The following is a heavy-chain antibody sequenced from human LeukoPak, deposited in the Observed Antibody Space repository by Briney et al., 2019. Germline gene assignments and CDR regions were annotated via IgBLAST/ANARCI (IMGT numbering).Heavy chain of an antibody. CDR2: IYHSGST. V-gene: IGHV4-4*02. Sequence: GSLRLSCAAPGFTFSSYGMSWVRQAPGKGLEWIGEIYHSGSTNYNPSLKSRVTISVDKSKNQLSLRLTSVTAADTAVYYCARDVGARIEGYWGQGTLVTVSS. J-gene: IGHJ4*02. D-gene: IGHD1-26*01. CDR1: GFTFSSYGM. CDR3: ARDVGARIEGY.